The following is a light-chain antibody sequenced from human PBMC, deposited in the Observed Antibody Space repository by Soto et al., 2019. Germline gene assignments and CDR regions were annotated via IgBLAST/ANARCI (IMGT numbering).Light chain of an antibody. CDR1: QSINRD. CDR2: AAF. Sequence: DIQMTQSPFSLSASVGDRVTITCRASQSINRDLNWYQQKPGKAPNLLIYAAFTLESGVPSRFSGSGSGTDFTLTISSLEPEDFAVYYCQQRSDWFTFGQGTRLEIK. CDR3: QQRSDWFT. J-gene: IGKJ5*01. V-gene: IGKV1-39*01.